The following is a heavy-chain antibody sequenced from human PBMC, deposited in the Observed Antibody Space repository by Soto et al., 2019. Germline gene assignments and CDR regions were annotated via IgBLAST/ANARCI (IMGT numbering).Heavy chain of an antibody. Sequence: QVQLVESGGGVVQPGRSLRLSCAASGFTFSSYGMHWVRQAPGKGLEWVAVIWYDGSNKYYADSVKGRFTISRDNSKNTPHLQVNSLRAEDTAVYYCARDPSGAVAGGDQNYCYEYLDAWGKGTTVTVSS. J-gene: IGHJ6*03. CDR2: IWYDGSNK. CDR1: GFTFSSYG. CDR3: ARDPSGAVAGGDQNYCYEYLDA. D-gene: IGHD6-19*01. V-gene: IGHV3-33*01.